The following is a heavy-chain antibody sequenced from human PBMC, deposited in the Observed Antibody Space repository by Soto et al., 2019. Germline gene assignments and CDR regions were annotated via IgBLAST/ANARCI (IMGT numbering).Heavy chain of an antibody. CDR1: GFTFSNYN. Sequence: GGSLRLSGGASGFTFSNYNMNWVRQAPGKGLEWVSYISSSSTTIYYADSVKGRFTISRDDAKNSLYLQMSRLRDEDTAVYYCARGGSWTDIDDWGRGTLVTVS. D-gene: IGHD2-21*02. J-gene: IGHJ4*02. CDR3: ARGGSWTDIDD. V-gene: IGHV3-48*02. CDR2: ISSSSTTI.